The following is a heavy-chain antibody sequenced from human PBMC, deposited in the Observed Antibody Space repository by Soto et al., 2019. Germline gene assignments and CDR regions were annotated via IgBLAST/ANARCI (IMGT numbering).Heavy chain of an antibody. Sequence: QVQLVQSGAEVKKPGASVKVSCKASGYTFTSYYMHWVRQAPGQGLEWMGIINPSGGSTSYVQKLEGGVTKRRDTSTSTVYMELRGLRAEHRAVYYWARGGIFGAGGWCDTCGQGAMVTFSS. CDR2: INPSGGST. CDR1: GYTFTSYY. V-gene: IGHV1-46*04. D-gene: IGHD3-3*01. CDR3: ARGGIFGAGGWCDT. J-gene: IGHJ5*02.